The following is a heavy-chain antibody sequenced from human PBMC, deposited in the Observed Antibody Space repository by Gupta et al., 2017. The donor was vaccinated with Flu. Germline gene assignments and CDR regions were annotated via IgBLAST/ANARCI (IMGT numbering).Heavy chain of an antibody. J-gene: IGHJ4*02. D-gene: IGHD3-22*01. CDR1: GYTFNSSY. CDR2: INPSGGST. V-gene: IGHV1-46*02. Sequence: QVQLVQSGAEVKKPGASVKVSCKASGYTFNSSYMHWVRQAPGQGLEWMGIINPSGGSTSYAQKFQGRVTMTRDTSTSTVYMELSSLRSEDTAVYYCARDRYYYDSSGYYLIDYWGQGTLVTVSS. CDR3: ARDRYYYDSSGYYLIDY.